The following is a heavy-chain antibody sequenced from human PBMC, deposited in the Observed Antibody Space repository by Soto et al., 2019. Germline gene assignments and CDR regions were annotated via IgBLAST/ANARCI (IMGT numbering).Heavy chain of an antibody. CDR2: IIPMFGTA. CDR3: ARHQTAAAAYYGMDV. V-gene: IGHV1-69*13. CDR1: GGTFSSYA. J-gene: IGHJ6*02. Sequence: SVKVSCKASGGTFSSYAISWVRQAPGQGLEWMGGIIPMFGTANYAQKFQGRVTITADESTSTAYMELGSLRSEDTAVYYCARHQTAAAAYYGMDVWGQGTTVTVSS. D-gene: IGHD6-13*01.